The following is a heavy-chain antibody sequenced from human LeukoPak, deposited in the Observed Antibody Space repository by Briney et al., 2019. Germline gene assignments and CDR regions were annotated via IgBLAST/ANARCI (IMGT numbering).Heavy chain of an antibody. Sequence: VASVTVSCKASGGTFSSYAISWVRQAPGQGLEWMGGIIPIFGTANYAQKFQGRVTITADESTSTAYMELSSLRSEDTAVYYCARGRQQLINWFDPWGQGTLVTVSS. CDR1: GGTFSSYA. V-gene: IGHV1-69*13. CDR2: IIPIFGTA. J-gene: IGHJ5*02. D-gene: IGHD6-13*01. CDR3: ARGRQQLINWFDP.